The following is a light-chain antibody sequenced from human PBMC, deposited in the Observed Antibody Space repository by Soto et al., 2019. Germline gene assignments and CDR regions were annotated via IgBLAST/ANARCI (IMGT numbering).Light chain of an antibody. CDR1: QGISSY. J-gene: IGKJ1*01. V-gene: IGKV1-8*01. CDR3: QQYYSSTLT. CDR2: AAS. Sequence: AIRMTQSPSSFSASTGDRVTITCRASQGISSYLAWYQQKPGKAPKLLIYAASTLQSGVPSRFSGSGSGTDFTLTISCLQSEDFATYYCQQYYSSTLTFGQRTKVDIK.